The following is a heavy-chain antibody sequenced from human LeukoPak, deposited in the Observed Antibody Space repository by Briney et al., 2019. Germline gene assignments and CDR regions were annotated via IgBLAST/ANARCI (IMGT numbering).Heavy chain of an antibody. J-gene: IGHJ4*02. Sequence: ASVKVSCKASGYTFTSYDIDWVRQATGQGLEWMGWMNPNSGNTGYAQKLQGRVTMTTDTSTSTAYMQLRSLRSDDTAVYYCARYDYYDTSGIDYWGQGTLVTVSS. CDR3: ARYDYYDTSGIDY. V-gene: IGHV1-8*01. CDR2: MNPNSGNT. CDR1: GYTFTSYD. D-gene: IGHD3-22*01.